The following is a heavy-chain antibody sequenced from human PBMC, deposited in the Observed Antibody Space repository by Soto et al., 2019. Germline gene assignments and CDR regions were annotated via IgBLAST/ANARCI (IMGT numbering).Heavy chain of an antibody. CDR2: IYYSGST. D-gene: IGHD3-10*01. J-gene: IGHJ6*02. V-gene: IGHV4-39*01. CDR1: GGSISSSSYY. Sequence: PSETLSLTCTVSGGSISSSSYYWGWIRQPPGKGLEWIGSIYYSGSTYYNPSLKSRVTISLDTSMTQFSLMLSSVTAADTAVYYFARTTYITYYYYGMDVWGQETTVTVSS. CDR3: ARTTYITYYYYGMDV.